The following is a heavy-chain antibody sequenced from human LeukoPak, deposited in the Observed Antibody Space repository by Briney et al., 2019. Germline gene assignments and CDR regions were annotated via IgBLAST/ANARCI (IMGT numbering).Heavy chain of an antibody. V-gene: IGHV3-23*01. J-gene: IGHJ4*02. CDR1: GFTFSSYA. Sequence: GGSLRLSCAASGFTFSSYAMSWVRQTPGKGLEWVSTISGRGGTTYYADSVKGRFTISRDNSKNTLYLQMNSLRAEDTAVYYCASIVVTTIKGGFDYWGQGTLVTVSS. CDR3: ASIVVTTIKGGFDY. CDR2: ISGRGGTT. D-gene: IGHD5-12*01.